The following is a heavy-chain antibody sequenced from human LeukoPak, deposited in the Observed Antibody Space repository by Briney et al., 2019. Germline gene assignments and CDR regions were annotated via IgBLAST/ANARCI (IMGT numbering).Heavy chain of an antibody. CDR1: GFTFTSHW. Sequence: GGSLRLSCAASGFTFTSHWMSWVRQAPGKGLEWVARMNLDGSEKYYVDSVKGRFTISRDNAKTSLYLEMNSLRAEDTAVYYCARDATYCTNGVCYTRFDYWGPGTLVTVSS. D-gene: IGHD2-8*01. V-gene: IGHV3-7*01. CDR2: MNLDGSEK. CDR3: ARDATYCTNGVCYTRFDY. J-gene: IGHJ4*02.